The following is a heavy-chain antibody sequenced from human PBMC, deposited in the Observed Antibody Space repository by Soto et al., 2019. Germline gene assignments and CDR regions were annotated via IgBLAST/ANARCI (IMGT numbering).Heavy chain of an antibody. CDR2: IYYSGST. D-gene: IGHD2-2*01. CDR1: GGSISSSSYY. Sequence: ASETLSLTCTVSGGSISSSSYYWGWIRQPPGKGLEWIGSIYYSGSTYYNPSLKSRVTISVDTSKNQFSLKLSSVTAADTAVYYCARGLPTPPAYWGQGTLVTVSS. J-gene: IGHJ4*02. V-gene: IGHV4-39*01. CDR3: ARGLPTPPAY.